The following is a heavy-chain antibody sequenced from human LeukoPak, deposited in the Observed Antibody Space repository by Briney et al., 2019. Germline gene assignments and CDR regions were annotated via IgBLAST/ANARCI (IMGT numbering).Heavy chain of an antibody. CDR2: ISSDESST. Sequence: PGGSLRLSCAASGFTFSSYWMHWVRQDPGKGLVWVSRISSDESSTSYADSVKGRFTISRDNAKNTLYLQMSSLRAEDTALYYCARGGHHYHSSGYYGGTNFDYWGQGTLVTVSS. D-gene: IGHD3-22*01. CDR3: ARGGHHYHSSGYYGGTNFDY. J-gene: IGHJ4*02. CDR1: GFTFSSYW. V-gene: IGHV3-74*01.